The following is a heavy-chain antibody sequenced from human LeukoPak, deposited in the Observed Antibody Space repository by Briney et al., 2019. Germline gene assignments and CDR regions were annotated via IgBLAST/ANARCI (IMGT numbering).Heavy chain of an antibody. CDR3: ARVTSRPGAYGDHFDY. D-gene: IGHD4-17*01. J-gene: IGHJ4*02. Sequence: SETLSLTCTISGGSISSYYWSWIRQPPGKGLEWIGYIYYSGSTNYSPSLKSRVTISVDTSKNQFSLKLSSVTAADTAVYYCARVTSRPGAYGDHFDYWGQGTLVTVSS. V-gene: IGHV4-59*01. CDR2: IYYSGST. CDR1: GGSISSYY.